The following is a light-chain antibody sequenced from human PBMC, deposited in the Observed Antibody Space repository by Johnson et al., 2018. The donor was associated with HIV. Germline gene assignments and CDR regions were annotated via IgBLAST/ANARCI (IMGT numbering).Light chain of an antibody. CDR3: GTWDSSLSAYV. CDR2: EDN. V-gene: IGLV1-51*02. CDR1: ISNIESYF. J-gene: IGLJ1*01. Sequence: QPVLTQPPSVSAAPGQRVNISCSGNISNIESYFVSWYQQLPGAAPTLLIYEDNKRPSGIPDRFSGSKSGATATLGITGLRTGDEADYYCGTWDSSLSAYVFGTGTKVTVL.